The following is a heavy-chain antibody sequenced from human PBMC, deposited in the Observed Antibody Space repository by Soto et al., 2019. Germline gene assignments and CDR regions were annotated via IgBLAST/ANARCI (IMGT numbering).Heavy chain of an antibody. D-gene: IGHD4-17*01. CDR3: ARTTAVPNTLRSRYDFDY. J-gene: IGHJ4*02. V-gene: IGHV4-61*01. Sequence: QVQLQESGPGLLKPSETLSLTCSVSGGSVSDKTYYWSWIRQPPGKELDWIGYIYYSGTTNYNPSLKSLVTISVDTSKNQFTLRLSSVTAADTALYYCARTTAVPNTLRSRYDFDYWGQGTLVTVSS. CDR1: GGSVSDKTYY. CDR2: IYYSGTT.